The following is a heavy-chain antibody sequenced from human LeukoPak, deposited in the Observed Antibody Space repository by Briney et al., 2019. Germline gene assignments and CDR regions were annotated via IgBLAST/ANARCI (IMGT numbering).Heavy chain of an antibody. D-gene: IGHD6-13*01. CDR2: ISYGGSNK. CDR3: AKDFLSGGSSWYSDAFDI. V-gene: IGHV3-30*18. Sequence: QPGRSLRLSCAASGFTFSSYGMHWVRQATGKGLEWVAVISYGGSNKYYADSVKGRFTISRDNSKNTLYLQMNSLRAEDTAVYYCAKDFLSGGSSWYSDAFDIWGQGTMVTVSS. J-gene: IGHJ3*02. CDR1: GFTFSSYG.